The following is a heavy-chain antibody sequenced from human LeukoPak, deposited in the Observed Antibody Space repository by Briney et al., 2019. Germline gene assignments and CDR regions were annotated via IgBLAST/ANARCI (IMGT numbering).Heavy chain of an antibody. Sequence: PGGSLRLSCAASGFTFSNAWMSWVRQAPGKGLEWVSVISDNGGSTYYADSVKGRFTISRDNSKNTLYLQMNSLRAEDTAIYYCAKSRGIYDNSGWRTYDYWGQGTLVTVSS. V-gene: IGHV3-23*01. CDR2: ISDNGGST. CDR3: AKSRGIYDNSGWRTYDY. CDR1: GFTFSNAW. J-gene: IGHJ4*02. D-gene: IGHD6-19*01.